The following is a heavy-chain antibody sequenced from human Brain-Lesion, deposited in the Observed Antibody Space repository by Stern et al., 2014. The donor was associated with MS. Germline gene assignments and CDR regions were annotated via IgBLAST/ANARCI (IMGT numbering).Heavy chain of an antibody. V-gene: IGHV4-39*01. Sequence: QLVESGPGLVKPSETLSLTCTVSGGSISSSTYYWAWIRQPPGKGLEWIGDIYYSGFTYYQPSLKSRVTISVDMSKTQSSLKLSSVTAADTAIYYCARHDSVPRPSQLYSARDRGPGYFDYWGQGTLVTVSS. J-gene: IGHJ4*02. CDR3: ARHDSVPRPSQLYSARDRGPGYFDY. CDR2: IYYSGFT. CDR1: GGSISSSTYY. D-gene: IGHD1-26*01.